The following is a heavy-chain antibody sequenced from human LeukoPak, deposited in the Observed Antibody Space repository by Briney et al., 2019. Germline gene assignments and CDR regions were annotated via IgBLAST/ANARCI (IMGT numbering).Heavy chain of an antibody. J-gene: IGHJ5*02. D-gene: IGHD6-19*01. CDR3: TTAGGIEVGGKWIDP. CDR1: GLTLRNAW. V-gene: IGHV3-15*01. CDR2: IKSKIDGGTT. Sequence: GGSLRLSCAASGLTLRNAWMSWVRQAPGKELEWVGRIKSKIDGGTTNYAAPVEGRFTISRDDSKNTLYLQMNSLKTEDTAVYYCTTAGGIEVGGKWIDPWGQGTLVTVSS.